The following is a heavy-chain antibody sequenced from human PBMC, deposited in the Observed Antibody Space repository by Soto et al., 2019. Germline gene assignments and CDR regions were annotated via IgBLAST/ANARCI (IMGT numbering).Heavy chain of an antibody. CDR3: ARGATRRFLEWRPLDY. CDR2: INSDGSST. CDR1: GFTFSSYW. Sequence: EVQLVESGGGLVQPGGSLRLSCAASGFTFSSYWMHWVRQAPGKGLVWVSRINSDGSSTSYADSVKGRFTISRDNANNTLYLQMNSLGAEDTAVYYCARGATRRFLEWRPLDYWGQGTLVTVSS. J-gene: IGHJ4*02. D-gene: IGHD3-3*01. V-gene: IGHV3-74*01.